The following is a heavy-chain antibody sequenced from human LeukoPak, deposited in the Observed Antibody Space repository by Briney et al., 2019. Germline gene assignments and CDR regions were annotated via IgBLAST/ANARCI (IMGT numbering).Heavy chain of an antibody. V-gene: IGHV3-7*04. CDR3: ARGEYSGYDYDPFDY. CDR1: GFTFSSYW. Sequence: GGSLRLSCAASGFTFSSYWMSWVRQAPGKGLEWVANIKQDGSEKYYVDSVKGRFTISRDNAKNSLYLQMNSLRAEDTAVYYCARGEYSGYDYDPFDYWGQGTLVTVSS. J-gene: IGHJ4*02. D-gene: IGHD5-12*01. CDR2: IKQDGSEK.